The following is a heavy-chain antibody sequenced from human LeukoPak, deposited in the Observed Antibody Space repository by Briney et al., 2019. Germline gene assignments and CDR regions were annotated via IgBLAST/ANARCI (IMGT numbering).Heavy chain of an antibody. J-gene: IGHJ6*02. CDR2: IYHSGST. D-gene: IGHD3-10*01. CDR1: GGSISSGGYS. Sequence: SETLSLTCAVSGGSISSGGYSWSWIRQPPGKGLEWIGYIYHSGSTYYNPSLKSRVTISVDRSKNQFSLKLSSVTAADTAVYYCARSSGYYYYYGMDVWGQGTTVTVSS. CDR3: ARSSGYYYYYGMDV. V-gene: IGHV4-30-2*02.